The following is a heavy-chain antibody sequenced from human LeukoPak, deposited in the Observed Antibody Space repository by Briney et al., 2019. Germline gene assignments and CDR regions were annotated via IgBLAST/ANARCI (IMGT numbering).Heavy chain of an antibody. CDR2: ISAYNGNT. CDR3: AREGKESGYYGSGSYNYFDY. D-gene: IGHD3-10*01. J-gene: IGHJ4*02. Sequence: GASVKVSCKASGYTFTSYGISWVRQAPGQGLEWMGRISAYNGNTNYAQKLQGRVTMTTDTSTSTAYTELRSLRSDDTAVYYCAREGKESGYYGSGSYNYFDYWGQGTLVTVSS. V-gene: IGHV1-18*01. CDR1: GYTFTSYG.